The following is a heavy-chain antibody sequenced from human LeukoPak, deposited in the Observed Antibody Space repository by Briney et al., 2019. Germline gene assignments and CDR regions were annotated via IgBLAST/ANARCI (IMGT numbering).Heavy chain of an antibody. J-gene: IGHJ4*02. CDR3: AREPDLRLGDGGGDY. CDR2: IYHTGST. Sequence: PSETLSLTCTVSGYSISSGNYWGWIRQSPGKGLEWIGSIYHTGSTYHNPSLKSRVTISVDTSKNQLSLNLSSVTAADTAVYYCAREPDLRLGDGGGDYWGQGTLVTVSS. CDR1: GYSISSGNY. D-gene: IGHD3-16*01. V-gene: IGHV4-38-2*02.